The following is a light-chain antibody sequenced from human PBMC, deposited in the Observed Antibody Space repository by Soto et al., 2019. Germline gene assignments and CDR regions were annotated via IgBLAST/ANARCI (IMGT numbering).Light chain of an antibody. J-gene: IGKJ2*02. CDR2: GAS. Sequence: EIQMTQSPSAMSASVGDRVTISCRASRTLSSYLIWYQQKPGKAPQLLIYGASTLQSGVSSRFSGSGFGTDFTLTITNLQPEDFATYYCQQSYSSPRTFGQGTKIDIK. V-gene: IGKV1-39*01. CDR3: QQSYSSPRT. CDR1: RTLSSY.